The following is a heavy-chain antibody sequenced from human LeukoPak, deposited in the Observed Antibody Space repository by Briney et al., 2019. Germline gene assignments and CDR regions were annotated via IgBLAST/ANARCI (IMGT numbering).Heavy chain of an antibody. D-gene: IGHD2-2*01. V-gene: IGHV3-23*01. J-gene: IGHJ4*02. CDR2: ISGSGAST. Sequence: GGSLRLSCAPSGFTFSSYAMSGVRQAPGKGLEWVSGISGSGASTYYEDSVKGRFTISRDNSKNTLYLQMNSLRVEDTAVYYCAKQRSEVPVAAANYWGQGSLVTVSS. CDR1: GFTFSSYA. CDR3: AKQRSEVPVAAANY.